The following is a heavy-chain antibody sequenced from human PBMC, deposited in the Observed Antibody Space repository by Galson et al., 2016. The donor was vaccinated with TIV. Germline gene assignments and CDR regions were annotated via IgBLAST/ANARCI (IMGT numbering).Heavy chain of an antibody. CDR2: IYPRDSDT. V-gene: IGHV5-51*03. D-gene: IGHD2-2*01. Sequence: QSGAEVKKPGESLNISCKGSDSWVAWVRQKPGRGPEYMGVIYPRDSDTRYSPSFEGQVTISVDKSFTTAYLQWTSLKASDTAIYYCATSVLPPAVMPATSLHSWGQGTVVTVSS. J-gene: IGHJ4*02. CDR1: DSW. CDR3: ATSVLPPAVMPATSLHS.